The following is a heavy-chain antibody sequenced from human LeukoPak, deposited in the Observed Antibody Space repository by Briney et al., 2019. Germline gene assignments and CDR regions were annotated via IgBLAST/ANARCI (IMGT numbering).Heavy chain of an antibody. CDR3: ARAGFGAGDYYYHMDV. Sequence: PGGSLRLSCAASGFTFSGFAFQWVRQAPGKGLEWVTAISYDGSDKFYADSVKGRFTISRDSSKNTLYLQMNSLRTEDTALYYCARAGFGAGDYYYHMDVWGKGTTVTVSS. D-gene: IGHD3-16*01. CDR1: GFTFSGFA. J-gene: IGHJ6*03. CDR2: ISYDGSDK. V-gene: IGHV3-30*01.